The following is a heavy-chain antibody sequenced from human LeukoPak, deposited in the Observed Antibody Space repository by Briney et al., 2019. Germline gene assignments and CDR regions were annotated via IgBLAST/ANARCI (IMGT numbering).Heavy chain of an antibody. CDR1: GGSISSYY. J-gene: IGHJ5*02. CDR2: IYTSGST. Sequence: SETLSLTCTVSGGSISSYYWSWIRQPAGKGLEWIGRIYTSGSTNYNPSLKSRVTMSVDTSKNQFSLKLSSVTAADTAVYYCARRGRVEEGRYFDWSYTQGWFDPWGQGTLVTVSS. V-gene: IGHV4-4*07. D-gene: IGHD3-9*01. CDR3: ARRGRVEEGRYFDWSYTQGWFDP.